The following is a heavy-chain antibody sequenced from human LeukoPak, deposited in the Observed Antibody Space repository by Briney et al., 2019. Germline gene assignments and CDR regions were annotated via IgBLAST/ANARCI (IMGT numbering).Heavy chain of an antibody. CDR1: GGTFSSYA. V-gene: IGHV1-69*13. CDR2: INPIFGTA. J-gene: IGHJ2*01. CDR3: ASPSPYCGGDCYSGWYSDL. D-gene: IGHD2-21*02. Sequence: SVKVSCKASGGTFSSYAISWVRQAPGQGLEWMGGINPIFGTANYAQKFQGRVTITADESTSTAYMELSSLRSGDTAVYYCASPSPYCGGDCYSGWYSDLWGRGTLVTVSS.